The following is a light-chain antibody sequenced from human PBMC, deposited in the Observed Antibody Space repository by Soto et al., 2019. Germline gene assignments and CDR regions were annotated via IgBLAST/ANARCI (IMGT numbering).Light chain of an antibody. CDR2: GAS. Sequence: EIVMTQSPATLSVSPGERATLSCSASQSVSSDLARYQQKPGQAPRLLIYGASTRATGIPARFSGSGSGTEFTLTISSLQSGDFAVYYCQQYNNWPPWTFGQGTKVEIK. V-gene: IGKV3-15*01. J-gene: IGKJ1*01. CDR3: QQYNNWPPWT. CDR1: QSVSSD.